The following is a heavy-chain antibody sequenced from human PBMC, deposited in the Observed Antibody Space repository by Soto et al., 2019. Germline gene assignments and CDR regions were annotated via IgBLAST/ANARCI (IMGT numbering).Heavy chain of an antibody. Sequence: QVQLMESGGGVVQPGRSLRLSCVASGFTFSSYGMHWVRQAPGNGLEWVALIWYDGSNKYYADCVKGRFTVSRDNSKNRLFLQMNSLRVEDTAIYYCVTAMIANPRENYYYYGLDVWGQGTTVTVSS. CDR3: VTAMIANPRENYYYYGLDV. V-gene: IGHV3-33*01. CDR1: GFTFSSYG. J-gene: IGHJ6*02. D-gene: IGHD2-21*01. CDR2: IWYDGSNK.